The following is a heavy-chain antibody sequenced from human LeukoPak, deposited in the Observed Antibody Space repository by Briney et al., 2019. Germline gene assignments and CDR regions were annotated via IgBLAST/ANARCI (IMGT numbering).Heavy chain of an antibody. D-gene: IGHD6-13*01. CDR3: ARDRSRIYDFEY. J-gene: IGHJ4*02. Sequence: SSETLSLTCTDSGGSISSSTYYWGWIRQPPGKGLEWIGSIYYSGGTYYNPSLKSRVTISVDTSKNQFSLKLSSVTAADTAVYYCARDRSRIYDFEYWGQGTLVTVSS. CDR1: GGSISSSTYY. V-gene: IGHV4-39*07. CDR2: IYYSGGT.